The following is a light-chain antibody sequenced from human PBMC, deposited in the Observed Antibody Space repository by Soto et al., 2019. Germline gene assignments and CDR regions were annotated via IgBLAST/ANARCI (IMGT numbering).Light chain of an antibody. CDR2: SAS. CDR3: HQYGDSPLT. J-gene: IGKJ5*01. CDR1: QSVRGNY. V-gene: IGKV3-20*01. Sequence: IVLTQSPCTLPLSPGERAILSCRASQSVRGNYLAWYQHKPGQAPRLLMYSASSRAVGIPDRFSGSGSGTEFTLAISRLEPEDFAVFYCHQYGDSPLTFGQGTRLEIK.